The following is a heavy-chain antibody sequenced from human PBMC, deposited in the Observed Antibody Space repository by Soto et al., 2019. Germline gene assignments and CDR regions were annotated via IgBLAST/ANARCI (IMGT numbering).Heavy chain of an antibody. Sequence: ASVKVSCKASGYTFTSYGISWVRQAPGQGLEWMGWISAYNGNTNYAQKFQGRVTITADKSTSTAYMELSSLRSEDTAVYYCAREEGLSAYYYYYMDVWGKGTTVTVSS. CDR2: ISAYNGNT. CDR1: GYTFTSYG. V-gene: IGHV1-18*01. CDR3: AREEGLSAYYYYYMDV. J-gene: IGHJ6*03.